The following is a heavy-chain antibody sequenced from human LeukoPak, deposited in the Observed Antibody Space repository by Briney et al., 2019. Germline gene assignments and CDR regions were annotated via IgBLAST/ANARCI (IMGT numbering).Heavy chain of an antibody. J-gene: IGHJ4*02. Sequence: SQTLSLTCTVAAGSISGCFWSWIRQPAGKGLEWIGRIYSSGSNNYNPSLKSRVTMSLDTSKNHLSLNLSSVTAADTAVYYCAREPTSGREPTGGRPLDYWGQGTLVTVSS. CDR3: AREPTSGREPTGGRPLDY. CDR2: IYSSGSN. D-gene: IGHD2-8*02. V-gene: IGHV4-4*07. CDR1: AGSISGCF.